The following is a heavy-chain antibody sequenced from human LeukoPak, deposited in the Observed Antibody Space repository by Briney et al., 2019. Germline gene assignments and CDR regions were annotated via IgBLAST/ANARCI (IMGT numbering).Heavy chain of an antibody. D-gene: IGHD4-11*01. CDR3: ARQNDYSNYDY. Sequence: SETLSLTCTVSGGPISSSSYYWGWIRQPPGKGLEWIGSIYYSGSTYYNPSLKSRVTISVDTSKNQFSLKLSSVTAADTAVYYCARQNDYSNYDYWGQGTLVTVSS. V-gene: IGHV4-39*01. J-gene: IGHJ4*02. CDR1: GGPISSSSYY. CDR2: IYYSGST.